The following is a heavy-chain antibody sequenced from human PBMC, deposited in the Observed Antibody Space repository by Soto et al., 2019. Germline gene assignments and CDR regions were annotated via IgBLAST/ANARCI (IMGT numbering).Heavy chain of an antibody. CDR3: VRSVTIFGLVSDTPLDL. CDR2: INAGNGDT. V-gene: IGHV1-3*01. D-gene: IGHD3-3*01. Sequence: QVELVESGTEVKKPGASVKIPCKASAYTFTDYTIHWLRQAPGHRLEWMGWINAGNGDTKYSQKFQGRVTITRDTSANTAYVGLTNLTSEDTALYFCVRSVTIFGLVSDTPLDLCGRGSLVSVSS. J-gene: IGHJ2*01. CDR1: AYTFTDYT.